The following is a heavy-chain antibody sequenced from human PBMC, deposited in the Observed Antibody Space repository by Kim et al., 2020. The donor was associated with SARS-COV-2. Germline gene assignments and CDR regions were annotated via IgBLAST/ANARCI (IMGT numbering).Heavy chain of an antibody. D-gene: IGHD2-2*01. CDR3: ARDAPYCSSTSCSSASYGMDV. J-gene: IGHJ6*02. Sequence: ASVKVSCKASGYTFTSYYMHWVRQAPGQGLEWMGIINPSGGSTSYAQKFQGRVTMTRDTSTSTVYMELSSLRSEDTAVYYCARDAPYCSSTSCSSASYGMDVWGQGTTVTVSS. V-gene: IGHV1-46*01. CDR1: GYTFTSYY. CDR2: INPSGGST.